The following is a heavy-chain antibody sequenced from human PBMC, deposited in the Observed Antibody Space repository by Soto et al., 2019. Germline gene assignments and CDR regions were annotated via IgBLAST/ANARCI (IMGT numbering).Heavy chain of an antibody. CDR1: GFTFSSYA. V-gene: IGHV3-23*01. D-gene: IGHD3-22*01. Sequence: EVQLLESGGGLVQPGGSLRLSCAASGFTFSSYAMSWVRQAPGKGLEWVSAISGSGGSTYYADSVKGRFTISRDNSKNTLYLQMNSLRAEDTAVYYCAKFKTYYYDSSGYSHFDYWGQGTLVTVSS. J-gene: IGHJ4*02. CDR2: ISGSGGST. CDR3: AKFKTYYYDSSGYSHFDY.